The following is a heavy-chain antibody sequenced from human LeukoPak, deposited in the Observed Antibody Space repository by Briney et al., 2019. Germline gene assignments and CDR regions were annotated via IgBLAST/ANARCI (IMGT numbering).Heavy chain of an antibody. CDR3: ARQRVSGNYGPFDY. D-gene: IGHD1-26*01. CDR1: GYIFSNYW. Sequence: GESLKISCKGSGYIFSNYWIGWVRQMPGKGLEWMGIIHPGDSYTRYSPSFEGQVTISADKSITTAYLQWSSLKASGTAMYYCARQRVSGNYGPFDYWGQGILVTVSS. J-gene: IGHJ4*02. CDR2: IHPGDSYT. V-gene: IGHV5-51*01.